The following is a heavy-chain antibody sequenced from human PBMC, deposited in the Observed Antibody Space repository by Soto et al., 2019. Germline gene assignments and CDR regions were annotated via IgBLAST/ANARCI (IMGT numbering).Heavy chain of an antibody. D-gene: IGHD3-10*01. CDR2: ISYDGSNK. CDR3: ARDDSRVGGSGTPPDY. Sequence: QVQLVESGGGVVQPGRSLRLSCAASGFTFSSYAMHWVRQAPGKGLEWVAVISYDGSNKYYADSVKGRFTISRDNSKNTLYLQMNSLRAEDTAVYYCARDDSRVGGSGTPPDYWGQGTLVTVSS. J-gene: IGHJ4*02. V-gene: IGHV3-30-3*01. CDR1: GFTFSSYA.